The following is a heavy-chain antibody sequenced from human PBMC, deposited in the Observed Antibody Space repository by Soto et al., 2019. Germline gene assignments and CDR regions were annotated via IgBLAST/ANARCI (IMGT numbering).Heavy chain of an antibody. CDR2: ISSSSYI. D-gene: IGHD5-12*01. CDR3: ARDFRGYDVYYYYGMDV. J-gene: IGHJ6*02. V-gene: IGHV3-21*01. Sequence: GSLRLSCAASGFTFSSYSMNWVRQAPGKGLEWVSSISSSSYIYYADSVKGRFTISRDNAKNSLYLQMNSLRAEDTAVYYCARDFRGYDVYYYYGMDVWGQGTTVTVSS. CDR1: GFTFSSYS.